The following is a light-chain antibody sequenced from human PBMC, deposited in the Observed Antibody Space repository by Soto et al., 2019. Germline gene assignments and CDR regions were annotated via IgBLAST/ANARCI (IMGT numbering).Light chain of an antibody. CDR2: DAS. Sequence: EIVRTQAPSAPCVSPGERGSLSCRASQSVSSNLAWYQQKPGQAPRLLIYDASTRATGIPARFSGSGSGTDFTLTISSLQSEDFAVYYCQQYNNWPRTFGQGTKVDIK. CDR1: QSVSSN. J-gene: IGKJ1*01. V-gene: IGKV3D-15*01. CDR3: QQYNNWPRT.